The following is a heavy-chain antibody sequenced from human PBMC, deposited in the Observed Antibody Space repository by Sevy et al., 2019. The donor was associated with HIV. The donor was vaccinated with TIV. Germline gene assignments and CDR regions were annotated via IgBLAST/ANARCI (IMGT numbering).Heavy chain of an antibody. Sequence: RGSLRLSYAASGFTFRSYGMHWVRQAPGKGLEWVAFIRYDGTTKYYADSVKGRFTISRDNSKNTLYLQMNSLRPEDTSVYYCAKGLGMVQGALLSEDLWGQGTMVTVSS. V-gene: IGHV3-30*02. CDR2: IRYDGTTK. CDR1: GFTFRSYG. D-gene: IGHD3-10*01. CDR3: AKGLGMVQGALLSEDL. J-gene: IGHJ3*01.